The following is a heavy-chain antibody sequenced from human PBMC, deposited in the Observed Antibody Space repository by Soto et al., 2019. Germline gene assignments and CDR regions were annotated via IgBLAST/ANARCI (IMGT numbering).Heavy chain of an antibody. CDR1: GFTFSSYA. J-gene: IGHJ3*02. CDR2: ISGSGGST. V-gene: IGHV3-23*01. Sequence: EAQLLESGGDLVQPGGSLSLSCAASGFTFSSYAMSWVRQAPGKGLEWVSAISGSGGSTYYADSVKGRFTISRDNSKNTVFLQMNSLRVDDTAVYYCSGLRRWVGATSDRAFDIWGQGTMVTLSS. D-gene: IGHD1-26*01. CDR3: SGLRRWVGATSDRAFDI.